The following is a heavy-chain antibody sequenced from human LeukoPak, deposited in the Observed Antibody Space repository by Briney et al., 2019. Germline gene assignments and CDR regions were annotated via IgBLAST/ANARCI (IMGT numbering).Heavy chain of an antibody. CDR1: GYTFTGYY. V-gene: IGHV1-2*02. Sequence: ASVKVSCKASGYTFTGYYTYWVRQAPGQGLEWMGWINPNSGGTNYAQKFQGRVTMTRDTSISTAYMELSRLRSDDTAVYYCARGLEWLTRRHTWFDPWGQGTLVTVSS. D-gene: IGHD3-3*01. J-gene: IGHJ5*02. CDR3: ARGLEWLTRRHTWFDP. CDR2: INPNSGGT.